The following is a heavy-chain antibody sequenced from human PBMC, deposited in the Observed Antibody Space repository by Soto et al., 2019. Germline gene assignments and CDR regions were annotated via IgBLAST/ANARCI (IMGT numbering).Heavy chain of an antibody. D-gene: IGHD5-12*01. CDR1: GYTFTSYG. Sequence: QVQLVQSGAEVKKPGASVKVTCKASGYTFTSYGISWVRQAPGQGLEWMGWISAYNGNTNYAQKLQGRVTMTTDASTSTAYMELRSLRSDYCAVYCCARESTRGGLEYWGQGTLVTVSS. CDR2: ISAYNGNT. CDR3: ARESTRGGLEY. V-gene: IGHV1-18*01. J-gene: IGHJ4*02.